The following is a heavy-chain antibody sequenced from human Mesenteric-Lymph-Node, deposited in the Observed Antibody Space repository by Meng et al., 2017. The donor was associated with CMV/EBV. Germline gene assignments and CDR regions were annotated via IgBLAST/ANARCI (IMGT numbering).Heavy chain of an antibody. CDR1: GYNFNNHW. CDR2: IYPDDSDT. D-gene: IGHD1-1*01. CDR3: AKQVVVAGMITTDEDVEV. Sequence: GEALKIFRQASGYNFNNHWIGWVRQMPGKGLEWMVIIYPDDSDTRYSPSFHGQVTISVDKSTTTASSQRSSLKASDTATYYCAKQVVVAGMITTDEDVEVWGPGTMVTVSS. J-gene: IGHJ3*01. V-gene: IGHV5-51*01.